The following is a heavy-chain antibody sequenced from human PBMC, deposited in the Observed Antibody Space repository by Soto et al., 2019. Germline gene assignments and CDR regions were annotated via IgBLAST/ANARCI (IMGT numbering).Heavy chain of an antibody. CDR3: AHSASWYGSGTL. J-gene: IGHJ4*02. CDR2: IYWNDDK. Sequence: SGPTLVNPTQTLTLTCTFSGFSLDTSVVSVGWIRQPPGKALEWLALIYWNDDKRYGPFLKSRLNISKDTSKNQVVLTMTNMDPIDTATYYCAHSASWYGSGTLWGQGTLVTVSS. CDR1: GFSLDTSVVS. V-gene: IGHV2-5*01. D-gene: IGHD3-10*01.